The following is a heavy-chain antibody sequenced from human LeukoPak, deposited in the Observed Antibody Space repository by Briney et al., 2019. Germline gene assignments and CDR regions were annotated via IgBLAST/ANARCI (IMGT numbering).Heavy chain of an antibody. Sequence: GGSLRLSCVGSEFTFSNYDMTWVRQAPGKGLERVSSTSDTGRYIFSADSMRGRFSISRDNSANTLYLQMYTLRIEDTATYFCAAKLPGGAYYFDFWGQGTLVTVSS. V-gene: IGHV3-23*01. CDR1: EFTFSNYD. CDR3: AAKLPGGAYYFDF. D-gene: IGHD2-21*01. J-gene: IGHJ4*02. CDR2: TSDTGRYI.